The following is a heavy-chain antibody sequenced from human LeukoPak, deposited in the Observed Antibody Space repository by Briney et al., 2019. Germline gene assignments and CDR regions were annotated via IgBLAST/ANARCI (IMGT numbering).Heavy chain of an antibody. D-gene: IGHD3-10*01. V-gene: IGHV4-30-4*08. Sequence: TSETLSLTCTVSGGSISSSSYYWSWIRQPPGKGLEWIGYIYYSGSTYYNPSLKSRVTISVDTSKNQFSLKLSSVTAADTAVYYCASGAPGDILPRGIDYWGQGTLVTVSS. CDR3: ASGAPGDILPRGIDY. J-gene: IGHJ4*02. CDR2: IYYSGST. CDR1: GGSISSSSYY.